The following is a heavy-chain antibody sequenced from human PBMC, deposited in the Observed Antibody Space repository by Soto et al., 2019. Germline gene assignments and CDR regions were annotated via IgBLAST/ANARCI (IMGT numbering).Heavy chain of an antibody. CDR3: ASDNYPVVVPAAPEGGAFDI. CDR1: GGTFRTYT. J-gene: IGHJ3*02. CDR2: IIPLLGIT. V-gene: IGHV1-69*02. D-gene: IGHD2-15*01. Sequence: QVQLVQSGGEVKKPGSSVKVSCSVSGGTFRTYTFSWVRQAPGQGLEWMGSIIPLLGITNYAQKFQGRVTIVAAKSTNTAYMALSSLTSEDTAIFYCASDNYPVVVPAAPEGGAFDIWGQGTMVIVSS.